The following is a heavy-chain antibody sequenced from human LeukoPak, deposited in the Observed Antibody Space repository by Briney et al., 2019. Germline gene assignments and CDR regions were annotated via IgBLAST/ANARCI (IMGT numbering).Heavy chain of an antibody. CDR2: INHSGST. V-gene: IGHV4-34*01. Sequence: PSETLSLTCAVYGGSFSGYYWSWIRQPPGKGLEWIGEINHSGSTNYNPSLKGRVTISVDTSKNQFSLKLSSVTAADTAVYYCARGQRRGYSYVPSWFDPWGQGTLVTVSS. J-gene: IGHJ5*02. D-gene: IGHD5-18*01. CDR3: ARGQRRGYSYVPSWFDP. CDR1: GGSFSGYY.